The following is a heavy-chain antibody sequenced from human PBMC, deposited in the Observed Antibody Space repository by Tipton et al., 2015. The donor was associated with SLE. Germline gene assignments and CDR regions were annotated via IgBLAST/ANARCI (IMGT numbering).Heavy chain of an antibody. J-gene: IGHJ3*02. CDR2: IYSSGSG. CDR3: ARSDYYDSSCYYSYAFDI. V-gene: IGHV4-59*11. Sequence: TLSLTCTVSGGSISSHYWSWIRQPPGKGLEWIGYIYSSGSGNYNPSLKSRVTISVDTSKNQFSLKLSSVSAADTAVYYCARSDYYDSSCYYSYAFDIWGQGTMVTVSS. D-gene: IGHD3-22*01. CDR1: GGSISSHY.